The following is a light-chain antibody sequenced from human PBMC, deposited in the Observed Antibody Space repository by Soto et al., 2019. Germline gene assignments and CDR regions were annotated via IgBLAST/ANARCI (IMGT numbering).Light chain of an antibody. CDR3: QSYDSSLSGSV. V-gene: IGLV1-40*01. J-gene: IGLJ3*02. Sequence: QSVLTQPPSVSGAPGQTVTISCTGSSSNIGAGYDVHWYQQLPGTAPKLLIYGNSNRPSGVPDRFSGSKSGTSASLAITGLQAEDDADYYCQSYDSSLSGSVFGGGTKLTVL. CDR1: SSNIGAGYD. CDR2: GNS.